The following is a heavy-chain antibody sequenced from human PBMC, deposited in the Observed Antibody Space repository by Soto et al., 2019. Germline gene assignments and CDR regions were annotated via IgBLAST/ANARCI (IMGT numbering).Heavy chain of an antibody. J-gene: IGHJ6*03. V-gene: IGHV4-34*01. D-gene: IGHD2-15*01. Sequence: SETLSLTGAVYGGSFSGYYWSWIRQPPGKGLEWIGEINHSGSTNYNPSLKSRVTISVDTSKNQFSLKLSSVTAADTAVYYCARGVVAAEYYYYYMDVWGKGTTVTVSS. CDR1: GGSFSGYY. CDR2: INHSGST. CDR3: ARGVVAAEYYYYYMDV.